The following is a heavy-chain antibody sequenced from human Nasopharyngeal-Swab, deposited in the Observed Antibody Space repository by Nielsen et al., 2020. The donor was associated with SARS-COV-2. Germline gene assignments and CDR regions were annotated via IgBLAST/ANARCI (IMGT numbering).Heavy chain of an antibody. CDR3: ARSRGNFYDYGMDV. J-gene: IGHJ6*02. V-gene: IGHV4-28*01. CDR2: MYSSGRT. D-gene: IGHD3-10*01. Sequence: PPGKGLESIGHMYSSGRTNYNPSLKSRVTMSLDTSRNQFSLRLNSVTAADTAVYFCARSRGNFYDYGMDVWGQGTTVTVSS.